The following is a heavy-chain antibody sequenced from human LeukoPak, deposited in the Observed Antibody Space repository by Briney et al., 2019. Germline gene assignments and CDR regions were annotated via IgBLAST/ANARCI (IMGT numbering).Heavy chain of an antibody. CDR1: GFTFSSYG. CDR3: ARDRDGYDWSDLYGMDV. J-gene: IGHJ6*02. Sequence: GRSLRLSCAASGFTFSSYGMHWVRQAPGKGLEWVAVIWYDGSNKYYADSVKGRFTISRDNSKNTLYLQMNSLRAEGTAVYYCARDRDGYDWSDLYGMDVWGQGTTVTVSS. CDR2: IWYDGSNK. D-gene: IGHD5-12*01. V-gene: IGHV3-33*01.